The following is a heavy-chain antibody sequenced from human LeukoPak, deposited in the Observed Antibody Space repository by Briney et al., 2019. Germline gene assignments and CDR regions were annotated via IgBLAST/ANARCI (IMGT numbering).Heavy chain of an antibody. Sequence: SETLSLTCTVSGGSISSYYWSWIRQPPGKGLEWIGYIYYSGSTNYNPSLKSRVTISVDTSKNQFSLKLSSVTAADTAVYYCATGGNSGWFDPWGQGTLVTVSP. J-gene: IGHJ5*02. CDR1: GGSISSYY. CDR2: IYYSGST. V-gene: IGHV4-59*08. CDR3: ATGGNSGWFDP. D-gene: IGHD4-23*01.